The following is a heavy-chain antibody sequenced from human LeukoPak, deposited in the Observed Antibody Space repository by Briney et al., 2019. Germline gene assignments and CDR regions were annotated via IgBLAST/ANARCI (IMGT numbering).Heavy chain of an antibody. CDR2: ISSSGSTI. V-gene: IGHV3-11*01. J-gene: IGHJ3*02. CDR3: ARDVTVDAFDI. Sequence: GGSLRLSCVASGFTFSDYYMSWIRQAPGKGLEWVSYISSSGSTIYYADSVKGRFTISRDNAKNSLYLQMNSLRAEDTAVYYCARDVTVDAFDIWGQGTMVTVSS. CDR1: GFTFSDYY. D-gene: IGHD4-17*01.